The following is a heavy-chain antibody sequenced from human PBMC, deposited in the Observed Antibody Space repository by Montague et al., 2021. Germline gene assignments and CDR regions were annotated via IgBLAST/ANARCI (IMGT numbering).Heavy chain of an antibody. CDR2: VTHGGRT. J-gene: IGHJ6*03. V-gene: IGHV4-38-2*02. CDR3: AGGRDRYYYMDI. Sequence: SETLSLTCTVSRSLINSDYYWGCIRQPPGKGLEWMGSVTHGGRTNYNTSPESRVTISVDTSNNHHSLELSSVTAAATAMYYCAGGRDRYYYMDIWGKGTTVTVSS. CDR1: RSLINSDYY.